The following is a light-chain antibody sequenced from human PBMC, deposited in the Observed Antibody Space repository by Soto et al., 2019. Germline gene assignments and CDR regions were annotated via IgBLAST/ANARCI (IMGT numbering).Light chain of an antibody. J-gene: IGLJ2*01. CDR2: SNN. Sequence: QSVLTQPPSASGTPGQSVTISCSGSSSNIGGRAASWYQQLPGTAPKLLINSNNQRPSGVPDRFSGSKSGTSASLAISGLQSVYDADYYCSSYTSSSTLHVVFGGGTKVTV. V-gene: IGLV1-44*01. CDR3: SSYTSSSTLHVV. CDR1: SSNIGGRA.